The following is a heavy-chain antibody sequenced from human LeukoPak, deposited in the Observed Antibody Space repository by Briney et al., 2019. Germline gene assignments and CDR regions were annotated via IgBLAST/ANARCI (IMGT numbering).Heavy chain of an antibody. V-gene: IGHV3-7*01. CDR3: AKGDLEN. Sequence: GGSLRLSCAASGFTVNYWMSWARQAPGKGLEWVATMTHDGSDEYYLDSVKGRFTISRVSAKNSIYLQMHSLRVEDTSTYYCAKGDLENWGQGTLVTVSS. CDR1: GFTVNYW. J-gene: IGHJ4*02. CDR2: MTHDGSDE.